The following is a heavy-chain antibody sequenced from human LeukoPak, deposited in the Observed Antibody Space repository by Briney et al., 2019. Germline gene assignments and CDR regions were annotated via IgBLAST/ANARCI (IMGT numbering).Heavy chain of an antibody. CDR3: AVRIPRDTAFRSESFQY. Sequence: PGGSLRLSCAASGFTFTNYWMTWVRQAPGKGLEWIGFVYPKGTTFYNPSLESRVSISIDRSKNQFSLDLTSVTAADTATYYCAVRIPRDTAFRSESFQYWSPGSLVTVSS. V-gene: IGHV4-4*02. CDR2: VYPKGTT. CDR1: GFTFTNYW. J-gene: IGHJ1*01. D-gene: IGHD5-18*01.